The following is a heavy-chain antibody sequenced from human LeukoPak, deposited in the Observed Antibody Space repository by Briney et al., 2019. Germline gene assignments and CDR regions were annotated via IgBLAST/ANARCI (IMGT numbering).Heavy chain of an antibody. D-gene: IGHD3-22*01. CDR2: ISSSGGST. J-gene: IGHJ4*02. V-gene: IGHV3-23*01. CDR1: GFIFSNYG. Sequence: PGGSLRLSCAASGFIFSNYGMNWVRQAPGKGLEWVSAISSSGGSTYYADSVKGRFTISRDNSKNTLYLQMNSLRAEDTAVYYCAKASAMIVVVSKHFDYWGQGTLVTVSS. CDR3: AKASAMIVVVSKHFDY.